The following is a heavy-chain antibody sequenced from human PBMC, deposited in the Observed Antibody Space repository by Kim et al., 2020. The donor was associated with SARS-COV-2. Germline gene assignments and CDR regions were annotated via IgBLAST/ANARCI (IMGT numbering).Heavy chain of an antibody. Sequence: YYNPSRKSRVTISLATPKNQFSLRLSSVTAADTAVYYCTRRTYSSSPFDPWGQGTLVTVSS. CDR3: TRRTYSSSPFDP. J-gene: IGHJ5*02. V-gene: IGHV4-39*01. D-gene: IGHD6-6*01.